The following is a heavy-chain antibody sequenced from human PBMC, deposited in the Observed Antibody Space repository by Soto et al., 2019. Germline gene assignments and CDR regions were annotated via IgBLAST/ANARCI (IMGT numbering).Heavy chain of an antibody. V-gene: IGHV3-23*01. J-gene: IGHJ4*02. CDR1: GFTFSNYA. CDR2: ISGPGGST. Sequence: EVHLLESGGGLVQPGGSLSLSCAASGFTFSNYAMTWVRQAAGKVREWVSSISGPGGSTYYADSVQGRFTISRDNSKNTLFLQMNTLRAEDTALYYCARDERIAVAGTDKWGQGILVTVTS. CDR3: ARDERIAVAGTDK. D-gene: IGHD6-19*01.